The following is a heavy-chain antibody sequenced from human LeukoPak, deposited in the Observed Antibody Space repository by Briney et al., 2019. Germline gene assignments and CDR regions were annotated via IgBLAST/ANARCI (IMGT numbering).Heavy chain of an antibody. V-gene: IGHV3-21*01. CDR3: AVFKAAAGTR. Sequence: GGSLRLSCAASGFTFSSYSMNWVRQAPGKGLEWVSSISSSSSYIYYADSVKGRFTISRDNAKDSLYLQMNSLRAEGTGVYYCAVFKAAAGTRWGQGTQFSVSS. J-gene: IGHJ4*02. D-gene: IGHD6-13*01. CDR2: ISSSSSYI. CDR1: GFTFSSYS.